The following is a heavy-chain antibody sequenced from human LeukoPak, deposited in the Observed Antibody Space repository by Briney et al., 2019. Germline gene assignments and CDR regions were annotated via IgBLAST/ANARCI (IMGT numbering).Heavy chain of an antibody. CDR1: GYSFSNYW. J-gene: IGHJ4*02. CDR2: IYPDDSDT. D-gene: IGHD2-15*01. Sequence: GESLKISCKGSGYSFSNYWIGWVRQMPGKGLEWMGIIYPDDSDTRYSPSFQGQVTISADKSIGTAYLEWSSLKASDTAIYYCARHENSGGSCRALDYWGQGTLVTVSS. CDR3: ARHENSGGSCRALDY. V-gene: IGHV5-51*01.